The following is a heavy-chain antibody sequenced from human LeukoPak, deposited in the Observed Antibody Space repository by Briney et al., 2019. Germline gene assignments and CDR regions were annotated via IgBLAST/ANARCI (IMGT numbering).Heavy chain of an antibody. CDR1: GFTFSSYA. D-gene: IGHD5-18*01. Sequence: GGSLRLSCAASGFTFSSYAMSWVRQAPGKGLEWVSAISGSGGRTYYADSVKGRFTISRDNSKNTLYLQMNRLRAEDTAVYYCASVDTARVYGMDVWGQGTTVTVSS. V-gene: IGHV3-23*01. CDR2: ISGSGGRT. J-gene: IGHJ6*02. CDR3: ASVDTARVYGMDV.